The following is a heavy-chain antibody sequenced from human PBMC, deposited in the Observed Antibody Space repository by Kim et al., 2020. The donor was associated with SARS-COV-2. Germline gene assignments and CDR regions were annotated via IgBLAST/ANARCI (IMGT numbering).Heavy chain of an antibody. D-gene: IGHD2-2*01. J-gene: IGHJ4*02. Sequence: SADSGRGRFTTARDNPKSTVYLQMNSLRAEDTAVYYCAGICGTTSCSDDYWGQGTLVTVSS. CDR3: AGICGTTSCSDDY. V-gene: IGHV3-23*01.